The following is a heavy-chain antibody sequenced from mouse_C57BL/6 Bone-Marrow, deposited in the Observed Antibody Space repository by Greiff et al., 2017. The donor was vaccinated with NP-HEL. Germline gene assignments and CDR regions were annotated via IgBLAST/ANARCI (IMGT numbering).Heavy chain of an antibody. Sequence: SGAELARPGASVKLSCKASGYTFTSYGISWVKQRTGQGLEWIGEIYPRSGNTYYNETFKGKAKPTADKSSSTAYMELRSLTSEDSAVYFCAREAPSMDYWGQGTSVTVSS. CDR1: GYTFTSYG. V-gene: IGHV1-81*01. J-gene: IGHJ4*01. CDR3: AREAPSMDY. CDR2: IYPRSGNT.